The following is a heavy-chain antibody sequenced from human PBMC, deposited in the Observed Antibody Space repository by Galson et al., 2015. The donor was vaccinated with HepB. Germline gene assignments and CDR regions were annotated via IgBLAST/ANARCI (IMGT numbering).Heavy chain of an antibody. CDR2: MNPNSGNT. CDR1: GYTFTSYD. V-gene: IGHV1-8*01. Sequence: SVKVSCKASGYTFTSYDINWVRQATGQGLEWMGWMNPNSGNTGYAQKFQGRVTMTRNTSISTAYMELSSLRSEDTAVYYCARGGSIAAVYNWFDPWGQGTLVTVSS. J-gene: IGHJ5*02. CDR3: ARGGSIAAVYNWFDP. D-gene: IGHD6-13*01.